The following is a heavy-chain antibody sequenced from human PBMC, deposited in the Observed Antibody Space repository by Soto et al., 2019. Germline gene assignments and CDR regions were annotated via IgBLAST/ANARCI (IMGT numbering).Heavy chain of an antibody. D-gene: IGHD6-6*01. Sequence: EVQLVESGGGLVKPGGSLRLSCAASGFTFSNAWMSWVRQAPGKGLEWVGRIKSKTDGGTTDYAAPVKGRFTISRDDSKNTPYLQMNSLKTEDTAVYYCTTDKVGRRIAEYYYYYYMDVWGKGTTVTVSS. CDR2: IKSKTDGGTT. J-gene: IGHJ6*03. CDR1: GFTFSNAW. CDR3: TTDKVGRRIAEYYYYYYMDV. V-gene: IGHV3-15*01.